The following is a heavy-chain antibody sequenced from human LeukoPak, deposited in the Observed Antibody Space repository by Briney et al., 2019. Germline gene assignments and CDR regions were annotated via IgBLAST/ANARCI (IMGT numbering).Heavy chain of an antibody. Sequence: SETLSLTCTVSGGSISSGGYYWSWIRQHPGKGLEWIGYIYYSGSTYYNPSLKSRVTISVDTSKNQFSLKLSSVTAADTAVYYWARDSSSGFDYCGRGTHVTVSS. V-gene: IGHV4-31*03. D-gene: IGHD6-6*01. CDR3: ARDSSSGFDY. J-gene: IGHJ4*02. CDR1: GGSISSGGYY. CDR2: IYYSGST.